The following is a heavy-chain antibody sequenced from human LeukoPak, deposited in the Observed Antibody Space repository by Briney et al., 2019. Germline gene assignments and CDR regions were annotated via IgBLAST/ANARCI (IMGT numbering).Heavy chain of an antibody. D-gene: IGHD6-19*01. V-gene: IGHV1-2*02. CDR1: GYTFTCYY. J-gene: IGHJ3*01. Sequence: ASVKVSCKASGYTFTCYYMHWVRQAPGQGLEWMGWINPNSGGTNYAQKFQGRVTMTRDTSISTAYMELSRLRSDDTAVYYCARVYEPGIAVADSPPGVWGQGTMVTVSS. CDR2: INPNSGGT. CDR3: ARVYEPGIAVADSPPGV.